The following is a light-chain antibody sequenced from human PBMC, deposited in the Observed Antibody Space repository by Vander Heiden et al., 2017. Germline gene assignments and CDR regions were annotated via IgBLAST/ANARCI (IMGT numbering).Light chain of an antibody. CDR2: GAS. J-gene: IGKJ1*01. CDR1: QSVSSY. Sequence: VMPQSPATLSVSPGERATLACRASQSVSSYLAWYQQKPGQAPRLLIYGASSRDTGIPARFSGSGSGTEFTLTISSLQSEDFAGYYCQQYNNWPRTFGQGTKVEIK. V-gene: IGKV3-15*01. CDR3: QQYNNWPRT.